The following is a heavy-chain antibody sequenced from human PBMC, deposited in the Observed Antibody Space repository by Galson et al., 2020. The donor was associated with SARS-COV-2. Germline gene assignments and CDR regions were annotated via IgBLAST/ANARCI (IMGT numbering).Heavy chain of an antibody. J-gene: IGHJ6*03. Sequence: SETLSLTCAVSGGSIGSGGYYWSWIRQHPGKGLEWIGYIYYSGSTYYNPSLKSRVTISLDTSKNQFSLKLSSVTAADTAVYYCARVSRSSYYYYYMDVWGKGTTVTISS. CDR3: ARVSRSSYYYYYMDV. V-gene: IGHV4-31*11. CDR1: GGSIGSGGYY. CDR2: IYYSGST.